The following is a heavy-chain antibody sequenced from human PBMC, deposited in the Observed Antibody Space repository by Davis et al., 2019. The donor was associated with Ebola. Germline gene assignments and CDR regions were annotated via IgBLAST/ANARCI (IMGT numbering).Heavy chain of an antibody. Sequence: GESLKISCAASGFTFSGSAMHWVCQASGKGLEWVGRIRSKANSYATAYAASVKGRFTISRDDSKNTAYLQMNSLKTEDTAVYYSTNTKSMIVNSWGQGTLVTVSS. J-gene: IGHJ4*02. V-gene: IGHV3-73*01. CDR2: IRSKANSYAT. D-gene: IGHD3-22*01. CDR3: TNTKSMIVNS. CDR1: GFTFSGSA.